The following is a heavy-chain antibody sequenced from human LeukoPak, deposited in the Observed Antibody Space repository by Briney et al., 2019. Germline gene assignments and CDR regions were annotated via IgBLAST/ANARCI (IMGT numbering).Heavy chain of an antibody. CDR1: GFTFSSYW. D-gene: IGHD3-9*01. J-gene: IGHJ4*02. CDR3: ARDQYDILTGYYSYFDY. Sequence: GGSLRLSCAASGFTFSSYWMSWVRQASGKGLEWVANIKQDGSEKYYVDSVKGRFTISRDNAKNSLYLQMNSLRAEDTAVYYCARDQYDILTGYYSYFDYWGQGTLVTVSS. V-gene: IGHV3-7*03. CDR2: IKQDGSEK.